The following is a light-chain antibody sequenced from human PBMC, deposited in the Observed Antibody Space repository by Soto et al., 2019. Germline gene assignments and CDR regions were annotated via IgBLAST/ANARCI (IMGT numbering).Light chain of an antibody. CDR1: QSMSNY. J-gene: IGKJ2*01. Sequence: DIQMTQSPSSLSASVGDRVTITCRASQSMSNYLNWYQHKPGKATKVLIYAASTLQSGVPSRFIGRGSGTDFTLTISSLQPEEFATYHCQQSYSTPYTFGQGTNLDFK. CDR3: QQSYSTPYT. V-gene: IGKV1-39*01. CDR2: AAS.